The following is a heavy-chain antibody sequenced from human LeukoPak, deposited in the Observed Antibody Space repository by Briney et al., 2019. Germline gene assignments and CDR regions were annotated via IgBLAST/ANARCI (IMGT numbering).Heavy chain of an antibody. J-gene: IGHJ4*02. CDR2: INQGGSRL. D-gene: IGHD2-8*01. CDR1: GFTFGRYW. CDR3: ARLKDDVTKLDY. Sequence: GGSLTLSCAGSGFTFGRYWLSWVRQAQGQGLEWVASINQGGSRLHYLDSVTGRFIISRDDAQNSLFLQMTRLRVDDTAVYYCARLKDDVTKLDYWGQGTLVSVSS. V-gene: IGHV3-7*01.